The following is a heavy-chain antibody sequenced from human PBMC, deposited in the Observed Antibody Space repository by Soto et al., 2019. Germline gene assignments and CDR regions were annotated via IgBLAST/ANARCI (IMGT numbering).Heavy chain of an antibody. J-gene: IGHJ4*02. CDR1: GGSFSGYY. V-gene: IGHV4-34*01. CDR3: ESKIAVAGTWLGSLS. CDR2: INHSGST. D-gene: IGHD6-19*01. Sequence: SETLSLTCAVYGGSFSGYYWSWIRQPPGKGLEWIGEINHSGSTNYNPSLKSRVTISVDTSKNQFSLKLSSVTAADTAVYYCESKIAVAGTWLGSLSWGQGTLVTVSS.